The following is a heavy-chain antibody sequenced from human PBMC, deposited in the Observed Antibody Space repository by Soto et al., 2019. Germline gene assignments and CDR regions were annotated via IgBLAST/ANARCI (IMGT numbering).Heavy chain of an antibody. CDR1: GFSLSTNVVG. V-gene: IGHV2-5*01. CDR3: IHDGKLGYTGYDRFDY. J-gene: IGHJ4*02. Sequence: QITLKESGPTLMKPTQTLTLTCTFSGFSLSTNVVGVGWIRQPPGKALEWLALIYWNDDARYSPSLKNRLTITKDTSKNQVVLTMTNMDPVDTATYYCIHDGKLGYTGYDRFDYWGQGTLVTVSS. CDR2: IYWNDDA. D-gene: IGHD5-12*01.